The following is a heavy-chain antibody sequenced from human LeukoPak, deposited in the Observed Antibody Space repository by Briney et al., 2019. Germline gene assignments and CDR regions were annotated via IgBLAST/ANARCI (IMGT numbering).Heavy chain of an antibody. Sequence: SETLSLTCTVYGGSISSYYWSWIRQPPGKGLEWIGYIYYSGSTNYNPSLKSRVTISVDTSKNQFSLKLSSVTAADTAVYYCARLGVVVAAPEYFQHWGQGTLVTVSS. V-gene: IGHV4-59*08. J-gene: IGHJ1*01. CDR2: IYYSGST. CDR3: ARLGVVVAAPEYFQH. D-gene: IGHD2-15*01. CDR1: GGSISSYY.